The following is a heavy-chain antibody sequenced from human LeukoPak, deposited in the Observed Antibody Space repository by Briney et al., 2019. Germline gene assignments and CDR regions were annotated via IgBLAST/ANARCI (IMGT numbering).Heavy chain of an antibody. CDR2: ISSSSSFI. V-gene: IGHV3-21*01. D-gene: IGHD3-10*01. CDR3: ARDRGEDYYVSGNYLRAFDI. Sequence: GGSLRLSCAASGFTFSTYSMNWVRQAPGKGLEWVSSISSSSSFIFYADSVKGRFTISRDNAKKSLSLQMNSLRAEDTAVYYCARDRGEDYYVSGNYLRAFDIWGQGTMVTVSS. CDR1: GFTFSTYS. J-gene: IGHJ3*02.